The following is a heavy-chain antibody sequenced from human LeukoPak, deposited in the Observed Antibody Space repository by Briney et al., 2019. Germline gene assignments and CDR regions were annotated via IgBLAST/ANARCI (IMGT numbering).Heavy chain of an antibody. CDR1: GYTFSSYS. Sequence: PGGSLRLSCAASGYTFSSYSMNWVRQAPGKGLEWVSSISSSSSYIYYADSVKGRFTISRDNAKNSLYLQMNSLRAEDTAVYYCAKGISAQWNYFDDWGQGTLVTVSS. D-gene: IGHD6-19*01. V-gene: IGHV3-21*01. J-gene: IGHJ4*02. CDR3: AKGISAQWNYFDD. CDR2: ISSSSSYI.